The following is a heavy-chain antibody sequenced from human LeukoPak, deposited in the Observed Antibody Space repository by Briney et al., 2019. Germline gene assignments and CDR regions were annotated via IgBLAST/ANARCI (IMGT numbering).Heavy chain of an antibody. V-gene: IGHV3-23*01. Sequence: PGGSLRLSCAASGFTFSSYAMSWVRQAPGKGLEWVSAISGTGGLTYYSDSVKGRFTISRDNSKNALYLQMNSLRAEDTAVYYCARLYYYDSSGYPDAFDIWGQGTMVTVSS. D-gene: IGHD3-22*01. CDR1: GFTFSSYA. CDR3: ARLYYYDSSGYPDAFDI. CDR2: ISGTGGLT. J-gene: IGHJ3*02.